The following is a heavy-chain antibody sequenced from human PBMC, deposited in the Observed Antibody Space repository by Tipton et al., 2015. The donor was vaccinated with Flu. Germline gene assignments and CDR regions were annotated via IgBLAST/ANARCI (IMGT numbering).Heavy chain of an antibody. CDR1: GGSISSEDYY. J-gene: IGHJ4*02. D-gene: IGHD5-12*01. CDR2: IYDSGIT. V-gene: IGHV4-31*03. CDR3: ARGATRRPFSGYDYTGY. Sequence: PSLTCTVSGGSISSEDYYWSWIRQHPGKGLEWIGYIYDSGITYYNPSLSSRVVISIDTSKNQFYLRLSSVTAADTAVYYCARGATRRPFSGYDYTGYWGQGTLVTVSS.